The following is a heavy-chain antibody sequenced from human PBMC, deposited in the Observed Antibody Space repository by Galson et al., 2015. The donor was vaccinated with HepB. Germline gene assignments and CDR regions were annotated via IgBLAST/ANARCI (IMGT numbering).Heavy chain of an antibody. D-gene: IGHD6-13*01. CDR2: ISSSSSYI. V-gene: IGHV3-21*01. Sequence: LRLSCAASGFTFSSYSMNWVRQAPGKGLEWVSSISSSSSYIYYADSVKGRFTISRDNAKNSLYLQMNSLRAEDTAVYYCAKGPPSAGPQYFQHWGQGTLVTVSS. J-gene: IGHJ1*01. CDR3: AKGPPSAGPQYFQH. CDR1: GFTFSSYS.